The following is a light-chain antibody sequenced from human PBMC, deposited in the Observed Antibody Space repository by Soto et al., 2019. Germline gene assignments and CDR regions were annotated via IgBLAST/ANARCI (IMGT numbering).Light chain of an antibody. J-gene: IGKJ1*01. Sequence: DIQMTQSPSSLSASVGDRVTITCRASQGISNYLAWYHQKPGKVPKLLIYAASTLQSGVPSRFNGSGSGTDFTLPISSLQPEDVATYYCLKYNSAPWTFGQGTKVEIK. V-gene: IGKV1-27*01. CDR1: QGISNY. CDR2: AAS. CDR3: LKYNSAPWT.